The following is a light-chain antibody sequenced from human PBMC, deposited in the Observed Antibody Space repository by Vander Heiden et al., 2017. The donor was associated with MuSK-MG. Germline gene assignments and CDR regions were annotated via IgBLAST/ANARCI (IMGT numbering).Light chain of an antibody. CDR3: QKYNSAPTWT. J-gene: IGKJ1*01. V-gene: IGKV1-27*01. Sequence: DIQMTQSPSSLSASVGDRVTITCRASQGISNYLAWYQQKPGKGPKLLIYAASTLQAGVPSRFSGSGYGTDFTLTISSLQPEDVATYYCQKYNSAPTWTFGQGTKVEIK. CDR1: QGISNY. CDR2: AAS.